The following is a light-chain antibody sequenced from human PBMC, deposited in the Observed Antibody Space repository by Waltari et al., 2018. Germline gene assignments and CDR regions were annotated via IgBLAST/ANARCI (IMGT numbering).Light chain of an antibody. CDR1: GSDIGGSNL. V-gene: IGLV2-23*02. Sequence: QSALTQPASVSGSPGQSLTISCTGRGSDIGGSNLVSWYQQHPGKAPKLMIYEVTKRPSGVSIRFSGSKSGNTAALTISGLQAEDEGDYFCCSHAGSETYVVFGGGTKLTVL. CDR2: EVT. CDR3: CSHAGSETYVV. J-gene: IGLJ2*01.